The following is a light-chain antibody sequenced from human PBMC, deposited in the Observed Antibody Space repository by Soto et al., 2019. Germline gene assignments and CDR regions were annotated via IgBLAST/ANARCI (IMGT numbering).Light chain of an antibody. V-gene: IGLV2-8*01. CDR1: NSDIGNYNF. Sequence: QSVLTQPPSASGSPGQSVAISCTGTNSDIGNYNFVSWYQQHPGKAPKLMIYEVNKRPSGVPDRFSGSKSGNTASLTVSGLQPEDEADYYCASYTSSSTSVIFGRGTKVTVL. CDR3: ASYTSSSTSVI. CDR2: EVN. J-gene: IGLJ2*01.